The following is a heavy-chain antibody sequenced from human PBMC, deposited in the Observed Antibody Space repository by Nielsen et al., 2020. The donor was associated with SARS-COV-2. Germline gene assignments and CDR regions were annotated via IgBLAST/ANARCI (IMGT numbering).Heavy chain of an antibody. CDR3: ARGYCSSTSCSHHYYYYYGMDV. J-gene: IGHJ6*02. V-gene: IGHV3-48*02. CDR1: GFTFSSYW. D-gene: IGHD2-2*01. Sequence: GGSLRLSCAASGFTFSSYWMSWVRQAPGKGLEWVSYISSSSSTIYYADSVKGRFTISRDNAKNSLYLQMNSLRDEDTAVYYCARGYCSSTSCSHHYYYYYGMDVWGQGTTVTVSS. CDR2: ISSSSSTI.